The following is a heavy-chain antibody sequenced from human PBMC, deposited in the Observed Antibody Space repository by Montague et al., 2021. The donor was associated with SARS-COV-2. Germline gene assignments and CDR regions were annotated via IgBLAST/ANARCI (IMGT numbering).Heavy chain of an antibody. V-gene: IGHV6-1*01. J-gene: IGHJ1*01. Sequence: CAISGDSVSSDTAAWHWIRQSPSRGLEWLGRTFYRSQWHTDSAASVRSRISLSGDISKNQFSLHLNSVTPEDTAIYYCARDGDYGGTWYSFLQNWGQGTLVSVSS. CDR3: ARDGDYGGTWYSFLQN. CDR2: TFYRSQWHT. CDR1: GDSVSSDTAA. D-gene: IGHD4-17*01.